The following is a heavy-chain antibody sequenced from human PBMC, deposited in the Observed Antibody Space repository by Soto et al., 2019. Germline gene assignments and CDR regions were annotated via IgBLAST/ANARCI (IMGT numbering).Heavy chain of an antibody. CDR2: IWYDGSNK. V-gene: IGHV3-33*01. CDR1: GFTFSSYG. CDR3: AREGTDNYYYGMDV. D-gene: IGHD1-1*01. Sequence: QVQLVESGGGVVQPGRSLRLSCAASGFTFSSYGMHWVRQAPGKGLEWVAVIWYDGSNKYYADSVKGRFTISRDNSKNTLYLQMNSLRAEDTAVYYWAREGTDNYYYGMDVWGQGTTVTVSS. J-gene: IGHJ6*02.